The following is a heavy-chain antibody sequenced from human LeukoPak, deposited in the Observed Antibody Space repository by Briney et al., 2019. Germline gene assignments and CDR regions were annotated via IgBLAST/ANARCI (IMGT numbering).Heavy chain of an antibody. D-gene: IGHD1-26*01. CDR2: ISSSSSTI. J-gene: IGHJ6*03. CDR3: ARIATSYYYYMDV. V-gene: IGHV3-48*01. CDR1: GFTFSSYS. Sequence: PGGSLRLSCAASGFTFSSYSMNWVRQAPGKGLEWVSYISSSSSTIYYADSVKGRFTISRDNAKNSLYLQMNSLRAEDTAVYYCARIATSYYYYMDVWGKGTTVTVSS.